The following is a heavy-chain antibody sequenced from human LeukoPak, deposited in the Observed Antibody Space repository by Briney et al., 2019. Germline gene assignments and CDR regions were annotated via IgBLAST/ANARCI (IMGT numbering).Heavy chain of an antibody. J-gene: IGHJ4*02. V-gene: IGHV3-9*01. CDR1: GFTFDDYA. CDR2: ISWNSGSI. CDR3: ARDGYSSSWYFHYFDY. Sequence: GGSLRLSCAASGFTFDDYAMHWVRQAPGKGLEWVSGISWNSGSIGYADSVKGRFTISRDNAKNSLYLQMNSLRAEDTAVYYCARDGYSSSWYFHYFDYWGQGTLVTVSS. D-gene: IGHD6-13*01.